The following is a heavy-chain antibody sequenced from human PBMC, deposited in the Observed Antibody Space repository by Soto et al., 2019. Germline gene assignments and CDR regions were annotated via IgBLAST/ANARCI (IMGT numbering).Heavy chain of an antibody. J-gene: IGHJ4*02. CDR3: AIDQVGASSFDY. CDR1: GGTFSNSP. CDR2: IIPSPART. V-gene: IGHV1-69*08. D-gene: IGHD1-26*01. Sequence: QVQLVQSGAELRKPGSAVKLSCKASGGTFSNSPISWVRQIPGQGPEWMGRIIPSPARTIYSRKFRGRVTLTQEKSTQKVYMTLSSLTTEDSGVYYCAIDQVGASSFDYWGQGTRVTVSS.